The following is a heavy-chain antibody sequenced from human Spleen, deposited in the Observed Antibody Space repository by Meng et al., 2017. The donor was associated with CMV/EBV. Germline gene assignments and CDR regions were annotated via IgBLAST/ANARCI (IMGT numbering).Heavy chain of an antibody. Sequence: GESLKISCEASGLTFSDYGMSWVRQAPGKGLEWVAVISYDGSNKYYADSVKGRFTISRDNSKNTLYLQMNSLRAEDTAVYYCARDAAGTARHYYYYYGMDVWGQGTTVTVSS. CDR1: GLTFSDYG. CDR3: ARDAAGTARHYYYYYGMDV. V-gene: IGHV3-30*03. D-gene: IGHD6-13*01. CDR2: ISYDGSNK. J-gene: IGHJ6*02.